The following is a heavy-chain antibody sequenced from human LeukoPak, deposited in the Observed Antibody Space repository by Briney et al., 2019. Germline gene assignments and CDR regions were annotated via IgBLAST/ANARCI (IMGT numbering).Heavy chain of an antibody. Sequence: GGSLRLSCAASGFTFSSYSMNWVRQAPGKGLEWVSSISSSSSYIYYADSVKGRFTISRDNAKNSLYLQMNSLRAEDTALYYCARGHGSGSYFQTPFDYWGQGTLVTVSS. CDR1: GFTFSSYS. V-gene: IGHV3-21*01. CDR2: ISSSSSYI. CDR3: ARGHGSGSYFQTPFDY. J-gene: IGHJ4*02. D-gene: IGHD3-10*01.